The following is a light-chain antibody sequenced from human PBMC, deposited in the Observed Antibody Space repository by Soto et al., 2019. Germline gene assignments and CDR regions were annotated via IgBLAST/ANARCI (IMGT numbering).Light chain of an antibody. V-gene: IGLV2-8*01. CDR2: EVS. CDR3: SSYAGSNNFVV. Sequence: QSVLTQPPSASGSPGQSVTISCTGTSSDVGGYNYVSWYQHHPGKAPKLMIYEVSKRPSGVPDRFSGSKSGNTASLTVSGLQAEDEADYYCSSYAGSNNFVVFGGGTKVTV. CDR1: SSDVGGYNY. J-gene: IGLJ2*01.